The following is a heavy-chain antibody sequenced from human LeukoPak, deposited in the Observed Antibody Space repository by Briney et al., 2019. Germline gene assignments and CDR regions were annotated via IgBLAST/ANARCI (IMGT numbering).Heavy chain of an antibody. CDR3: ASRPRGYMDV. CDR1: GFTFNSYS. J-gene: IGHJ6*03. CDR2: ISSSSGTI. Sequence: GGSLRLSCAASGFTFNSYSMDWVRQAPGKGLEWVSYISSSSGTIYYADSVKGRFTISRDNAKNLLYLQMNSLRAEDTAVYYCASRPRGYMDVWGKGTTVTISS. V-gene: IGHV3-48*01. D-gene: IGHD3-10*01.